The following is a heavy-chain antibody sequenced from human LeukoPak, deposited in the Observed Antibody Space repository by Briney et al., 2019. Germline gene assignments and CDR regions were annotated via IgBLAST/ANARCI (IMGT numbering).Heavy chain of an antibody. CDR3: ARDLSGSLYFDY. V-gene: IGHV4-39*02. CDR1: GGSISSSSYY. CDR2: IYYSGST. J-gene: IGHJ4*02. Sequence: PSETLSLTCTVSGGSISSSSYYWGWLRQPPGKGLEWIGSIYYSGSTYYNPSLKSRVTISVDTSKNQFSLKRSSVTAADTAVYYCARDLSGSLYFDYWGQGVLVTVSS. D-gene: IGHD3-10*01.